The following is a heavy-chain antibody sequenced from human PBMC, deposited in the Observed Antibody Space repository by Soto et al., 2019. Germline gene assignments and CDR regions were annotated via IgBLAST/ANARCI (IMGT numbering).Heavy chain of an antibody. CDR2: FSGGGGRT. CDR1: GFTFSSYA. V-gene: IGHV3-23*01. CDR3: AKDYGDYGDHPSVGNYFDY. D-gene: IGHD4-17*01. J-gene: IGHJ4*02. Sequence: GGSLRLSFAASGFTFSSYARGWVRQAPGKGLEWVSAFSGGGGRTYYADSVKGRFTISRDNSKNTLYLQMNSLRAEDTAVYYCAKDYGDYGDHPSVGNYFDYWGQGTLVTVSS.